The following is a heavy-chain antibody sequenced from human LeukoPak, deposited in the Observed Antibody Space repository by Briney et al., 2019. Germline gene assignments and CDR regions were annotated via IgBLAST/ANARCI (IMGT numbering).Heavy chain of an antibody. CDR3: ASRDDL. CDR2: IIPIFGTA. CDR1: GYTFTSYY. Sequence: ASVKVSCKASGYTFTSYYMHWVRQAPGQGLEWMGGIIPIFGTANYAQKFQGRVTITADESTSTAYMELSSLRSEDTAVYYCASRDDLWGQGTLVTVSS. V-gene: IGHV1-69*13. J-gene: IGHJ5*02. D-gene: IGHD5-24*01.